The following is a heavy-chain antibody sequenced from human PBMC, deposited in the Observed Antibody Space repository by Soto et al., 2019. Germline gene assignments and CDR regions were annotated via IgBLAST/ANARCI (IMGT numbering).Heavy chain of an antibody. V-gene: IGHV3-21*01. CDR3: ARDLPLYTGVFDM. Sequence: VGSLRLSCAVSGFSFSTYSINCVRQAPGKGLEWVSSISSSSNHVYYADSVKGRFTISRDNAKNSLYLQMNSLRAEDTAVYYCARDLPLYTGVFDMWGQGTMVTASS. J-gene: IGHJ3*02. CDR1: GFSFSTYS. D-gene: IGHD2-2*02. CDR2: ISSSSNHV.